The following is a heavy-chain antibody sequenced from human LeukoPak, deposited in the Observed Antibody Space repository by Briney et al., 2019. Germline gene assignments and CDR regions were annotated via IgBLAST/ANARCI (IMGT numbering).Heavy chain of an antibody. CDR2: IYYSGST. CDR3: ARGAMVRGRGTTYDY. J-gene: IGHJ4*02. V-gene: IGHV4-39*07. Sequence: PSETLSLTCTVSGGSISSGSYYWSWIRQPPGKGLEWIGSIYYSGSTYYNPSLKSRVTISVDTSKNQFSLKLSSVTAADTAVYYCARGAMVRGRGTTYDYWGQGTLVTVSS. CDR1: GGSISSGSYY. D-gene: IGHD3-10*01.